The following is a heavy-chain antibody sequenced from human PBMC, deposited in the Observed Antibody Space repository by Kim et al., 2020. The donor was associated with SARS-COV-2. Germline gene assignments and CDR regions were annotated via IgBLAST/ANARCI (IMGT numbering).Heavy chain of an antibody. V-gene: IGHV6-1*01. CDR1: GDSVSSNSAA. J-gene: IGHJ4*02. CDR2: TYYRSKWYN. Sequence: SQTLSLTCAISGDSVSSNSAAWNWIRQSPSRGLEWLGRTYYRSKWYNDYAVSVKSRVTINPDTSKNQFYLQLNSVTPEDTAVYYFARGRRLEQRLYFDYWGQGTLVTVSS. D-gene: IGHD1-1*01. CDR3: ARGRRLEQRLYFDY.